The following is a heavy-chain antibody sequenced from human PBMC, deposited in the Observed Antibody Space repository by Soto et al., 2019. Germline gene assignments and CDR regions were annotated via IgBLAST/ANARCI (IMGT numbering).Heavy chain of an antibody. CDR2: IKSKTDGGTT. D-gene: IGHD2-2*01. Sequence: PGGSLRLSCAASGFTFSNAWMSWVRQAPGKGLEWVGRIKSKTDGGTTDYAAPVKGRFTISRDYSKNTLYLQMNSLKTEDTAVYYFTTDGGFYCSSTSCYEHYGMDVWGQGTTVTVSS. CDR3: TTDGGFYCSSTSCYEHYGMDV. J-gene: IGHJ6*02. V-gene: IGHV3-15*01. CDR1: GFTFSNAW.